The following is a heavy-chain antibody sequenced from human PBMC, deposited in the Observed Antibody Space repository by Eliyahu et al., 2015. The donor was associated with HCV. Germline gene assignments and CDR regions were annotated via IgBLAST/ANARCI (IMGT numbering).Heavy chain of an antibody. Sequence: YTFTSYYMHWVRQAPGQGLEWMGIINPSGGSTSYAQKFQGRVTMTRDTSTSTVYMELSSLRSEDTAVYYCARARIAVAAAGWFDPWGQGTLVTVSS. D-gene: IGHD6-19*01. V-gene: IGHV1-46*01. CDR2: INPSGGST. J-gene: IGHJ5*02. CDR3: ARARIAVAAAGWFDP. CDR1: YTFTSYY.